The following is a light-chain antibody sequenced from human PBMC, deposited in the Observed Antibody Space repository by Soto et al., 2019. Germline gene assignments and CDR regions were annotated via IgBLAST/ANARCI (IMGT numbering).Light chain of an antibody. V-gene: IGKV2-28*01. CDR3: MQALQTTWT. CDR1: QRLLHSNGNTF. CDR2: LGS. J-gene: IGKJ1*01. Sequence: EIMMTQSPPSLTVTPGEPASISCRSSQRLLHSNGNTFLDWYLQKPGQSPQLLIYLGSNRASGVPDRFSGSGSGTDFTLKISRVEAEDVGVYYCMQALQTTWTFGQGTKVDIK.